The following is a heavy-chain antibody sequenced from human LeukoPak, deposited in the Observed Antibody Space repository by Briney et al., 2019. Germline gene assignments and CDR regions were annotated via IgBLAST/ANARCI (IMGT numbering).Heavy chain of an antibody. V-gene: IGHV4-4*07. CDR2: FYIGGST. J-gene: IGHJ3*02. CDR1: GGSFTHYH. CDR3: ATVEVGTVDVFDI. D-gene: IGHD1-26*01. Sequence: SETLSLTCTVSGGSFTHYHWSWIRQPAGKGLEWIARFYIGGSTNYNPSLNGRATMSVDTSKNHFSLKLTSVTAADTAIYYCATVEVGTVDVFDIWGQGTMVTVSS.